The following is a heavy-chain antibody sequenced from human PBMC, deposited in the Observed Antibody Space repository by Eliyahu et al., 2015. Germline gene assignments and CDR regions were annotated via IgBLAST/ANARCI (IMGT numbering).Heavy chain of an antibody. CDR2: MKEDASEL. CDR1: GISFNSYW. Sequence: EVQLVESGGGLVQPGGSLRLSCAASGISFNSYWMTWVRQAPGKGLEWVANMKEDASELYYVGSVKGRFTISRDNAKNSVYLQMNRLRVEDTAVYYCATAGDWNEFEYWGQGTLVTVSS. D-gene: IGHD1-1*01. V-gene: IGHV3-7*01. J-gene: IGHJ4*02. CDR3: ATAGDWNEFEY.